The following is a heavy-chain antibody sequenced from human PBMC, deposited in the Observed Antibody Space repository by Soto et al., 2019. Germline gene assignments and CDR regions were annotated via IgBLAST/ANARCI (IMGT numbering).Heavy chain of an antibody. V-gene: IGHV1-18*01. CDR1: GYTFTRFG. D-gene: IGHD1-1*01. CDR2: INPYSGHT. J-gene: IGHJ5*02. Sequence: VQLEQSGPEVKNPGASVKVSCKTSGYTFTRFGITWVRQAPGQGLEWMGWINPYSGHTNYAQKMQDRVAVTADTSKTTVYLEWSNLRDDATAVYYCASDSRRVDIGNGDHWGEGTLVIVSS. CDR3: ASDSRRVDIGNGDH.